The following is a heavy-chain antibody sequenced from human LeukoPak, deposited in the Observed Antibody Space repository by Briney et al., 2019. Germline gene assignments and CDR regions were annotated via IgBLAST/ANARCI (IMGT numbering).Heavy chain of an antibody. D-gene: IGHD1-1*01. J-gene: IGHJ4*02. Sequence: GGSLRLSCAASGFTFSSYSMSWVRQAPGKGLEWVSRISGSGGRIDYADSVKGRFTISRDNSKNTLSLQMNSLTAEDTAVYYCAKNPRLEGWIYFDSWGQGILVTVSS. CDR2: ISGSGGRI. CDR3: AKNPRLEGWIYFDS. CDR1: GFTFSSYS. V-gene: IGHV3-23*01.